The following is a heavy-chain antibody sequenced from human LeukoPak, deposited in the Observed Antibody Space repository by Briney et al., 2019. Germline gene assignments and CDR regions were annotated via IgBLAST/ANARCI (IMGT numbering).Heavy chain of an antibody. J-gene: IGHJ4*02. Sequence: ASVKVSCKASGYTFTGYYMHWVRQAPGQGLEWMGWINPNSGGTNYAQKFQGRVTMTRDTSISTAYMELSRLRSDDTAAYYCARENYYGSGSFDYWGQGTLVTVSS. V-gene: IGHV1-2*02. CDR1: GYTFTGYY. CDR2: INPNSGGT. D-gene: IGHD3-10*01. CDR3: ARENYYGSGSFDY.